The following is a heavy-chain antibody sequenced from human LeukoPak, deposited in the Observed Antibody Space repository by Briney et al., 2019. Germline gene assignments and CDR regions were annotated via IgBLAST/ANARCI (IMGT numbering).Heavy chain of an antibody. CDR2: IIPIFGTA. CDR1: GGTFSSYA. Sequence: SVKVSCKASGGTFSSYAISWVRQAPGQGLEWTGGIIPIFGTANYAQKFQGRVTITADESTSTAYMELSSLRSEDTAVYYCARVLAPGYYYYYYMDVWGKGTTVTVSS. CDR3: ARVLAPGYYYYYYMDV. D-gene: IGHD3-10*01. J-gene: IGHJ6*03. V-gene: IGHV1-69*13.